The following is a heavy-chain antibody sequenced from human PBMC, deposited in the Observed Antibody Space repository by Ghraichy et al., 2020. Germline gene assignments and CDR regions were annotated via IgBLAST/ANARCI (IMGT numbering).Heavy chain of an antibody. CDR3: AGGGNSVPPASDY. CDR1: GVSVSDYY. J-gene: IGHJ4*02. CDR2: VYVVGTT. Sequence: SQTPSLTCTVSGVSVSDYYWHWVRQPPGKGLEWIGYVYVVGTTNYNPSLQSRVTISLDTSKNQFSLKLTSVTAADTAVYYCAGGGNSVPPASDYWGQGSLVTVSS. D-gene: IGHD4-23*01. V-gene: IGHV4-59*02.